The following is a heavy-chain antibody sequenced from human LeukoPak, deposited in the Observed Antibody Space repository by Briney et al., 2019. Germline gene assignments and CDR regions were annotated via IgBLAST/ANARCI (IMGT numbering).Heavy chain of an antibody. CDR3: ARDRVSWHYFDY. J-gene: IGHJ4*02. CDR1: GGSISPYY. Sequence: SQTLSLTCTVSGGSISPYYWSFIRQPAGKGLEWIGRISTSGSSKYNPSLESRVTMSVDTSKYQFSLKVTSVTAADTAMYYCARDRVSWHYFDYWGQGTLLTVSS. CDR2: ISTSGSS. V-gene: IGHV4-4*07. D-gene: IGHD5/OR15-5a*01.